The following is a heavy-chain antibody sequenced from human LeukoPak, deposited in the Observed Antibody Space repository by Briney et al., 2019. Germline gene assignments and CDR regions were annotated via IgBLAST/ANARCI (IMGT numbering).Heavy chain of an antibody. J-gene: IGHJ4*01. Sequence: GASVKVSCTASGYTFSDYYIHWLRQAPGQGLEWMGWINPKSGGTNYAQYFQGRVTMTRDTSSTTVYMELNRLTSDDTAVYYCARDTGFPFFDFWGHGALVTVSS. CDR3: ARDTGFPFFDF. CDR2: INPKSGGT. CDR1: GYTFSDYY. V-gene: IGHV1-2*02.